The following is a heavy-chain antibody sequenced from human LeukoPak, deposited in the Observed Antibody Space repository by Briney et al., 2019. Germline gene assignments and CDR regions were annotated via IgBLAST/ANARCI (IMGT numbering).Heavy chain of an antibody. J-gene: IGHJ4*02. CDR1: GYTFTTFG. CDR3: VRDRAVVVAATDY. CDR2: ISPYNGNT. D-gene: IGHD2-15*01. Sequence: ASVKVSCKASGYTFTTFGISWVRQAPGQGLEWMGWISPYNGNTNFAQTLTSRVSITTEPYTYTPPMEMRTLRCAHTPLHSRVRDRAVVVAATDYWGQGTLVTVSS. V-gene: IGHV1-18*01.